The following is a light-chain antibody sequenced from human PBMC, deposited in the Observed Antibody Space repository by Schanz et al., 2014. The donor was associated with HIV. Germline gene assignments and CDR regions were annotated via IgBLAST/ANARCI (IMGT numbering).Light chain of an antibody. J-gene: IGLJ3*02. CDR1: SSDVGNYNY. V-gene: IGLV2-14*03. Sequence: QSALTQPPSASGSPGQSVTISCTGTSSDVGNYNYVSWYQQHPGKAPKLMIYDVTYRPSGVSNRFSGSKSGNTASLTISGLQAEDEADYYCSSYTSSSTWVFGGGTKLTVL. CDR2: DVT. CDR3: SSYTSSSTWV.